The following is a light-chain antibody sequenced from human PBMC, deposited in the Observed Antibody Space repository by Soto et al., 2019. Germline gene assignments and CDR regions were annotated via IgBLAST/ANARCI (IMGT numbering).Light chain of an antibody. CDR1: QGVSSY. J-gene: IGKJ5*01. CDR2: DAS. CDR3: QQRSNWPT. Sequence: EIVLTQSPATLSLSPGERATLSCRASQGVSSYLAWYQQKPGQAPRLLIYDASNRATGIPGRFSGSGPGTDFTLTISSLEPEDFAVYYCQQRSNWPTFGQGTRLEIK. V-gene: IGKV3D-11*01.